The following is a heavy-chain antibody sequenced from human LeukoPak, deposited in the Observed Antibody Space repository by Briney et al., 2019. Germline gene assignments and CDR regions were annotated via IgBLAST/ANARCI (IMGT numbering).Heavy chain of an antibody. J-gene: IGHJ6*03. CDR1: GGSISSSSYY. CDR2: IYYSGST. Sequence: KSSETLSLTCTVSGGSISSSSYYWGWIRQPPGKGLGWIGSIYYSGSTCYNPSLKRRVTISVDTSKNQFSLRLSSVTAADTAVYYCARDARWSYYYGSGSGYYYYYYMDVWGKGTTVTVSS. D-gene: IGHD3-10*01. V-gene: IGHV4-39*07. CDR3: ARDARWSYYYGSGSGYYYYYYMDV.